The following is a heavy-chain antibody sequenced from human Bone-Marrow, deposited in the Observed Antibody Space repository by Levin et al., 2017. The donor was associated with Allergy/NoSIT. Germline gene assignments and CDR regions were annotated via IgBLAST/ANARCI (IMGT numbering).Heavy chain of an antibody. D-gene: IGHD2-2*01. Sequence: GGSLRLSCAASGLSLGNFAMDWVRQAPGKGLEWVSSISKNGDTYYADSVKGRFTMSRDNAKDTVFLHMNNLSGDDTAVYYCAREPLGVSMVVERAWFDPWGQGTQVPVSS. CDR1: GLSLGNFA. V-gene: IGHV3-23*01. CDR2: ISKNGDT. CDR3: AREPLGVSMVVERAWFDP. J-gene: IGHJ5*02.